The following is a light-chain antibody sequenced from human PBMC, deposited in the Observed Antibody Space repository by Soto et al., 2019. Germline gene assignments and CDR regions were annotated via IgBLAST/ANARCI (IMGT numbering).Light chain of an antibody. V-gene: IGKV1-9*01. CDR1: QDISND. J-gene: IGKJ2*01. Sequence: DIQLTQSPSFLSASVGDRVTITCRASQDISNDLAWYQQKSGKAPSLLIYSASTLESGVPSRFSGSGSGTEFTLTISSLQPEDFATYYCQQLNTFPPMYTFGQGTKLEIK. CDR3: QQLNTFPPMYT. CDR2: SAS.